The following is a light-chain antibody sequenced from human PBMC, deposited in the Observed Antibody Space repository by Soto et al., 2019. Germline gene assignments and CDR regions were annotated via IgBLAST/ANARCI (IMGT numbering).Light chain of an antibody. CDR1: SSDVGGYNY. V-gene: IGLV2-8*01. CDR3: QSYDSSLINVV. Sequence: QSVLTQPPSASGSPGQSVTISCTGTSSDVGGYNYVSWYQQHPGKAPKLMIYEVSKRPSGVPDRFSGSKSGNTAPLTVSGLQAEDEADYHCQSYDSSLINVVFGGGTKLTVL. CDR2: EVS. J-gene: IGLJ2*01.